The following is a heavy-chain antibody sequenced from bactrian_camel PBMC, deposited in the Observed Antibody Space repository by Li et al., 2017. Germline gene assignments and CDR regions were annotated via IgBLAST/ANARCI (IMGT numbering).Heavy chain of an antibody. D-gene: IGHD4*01. V-gene: IGHV3S7*01. J-gene: IGHJ7*01. CDR2: IYADGSET. CDR1: SYIFRARDKCA. Sequence: HVQLVESGGGSVQVGGSLTLSCTHASYIFRARDKCAVGWYRQAPGEHLQWVASIYADGSETQYHWSVKGRFTISRDNAKNILYLRMDNLKPADSGMYYCAASQGQPCYYSDYDYGMDYSHKGTQVTVS.